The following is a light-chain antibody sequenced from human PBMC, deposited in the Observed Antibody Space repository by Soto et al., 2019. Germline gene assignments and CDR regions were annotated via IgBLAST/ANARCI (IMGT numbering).Light chain of an antibody. J-gene: IGLJ1*01. CDR1: SSDVGSYNY. CDR3: SSYAGSNIYV. V-gene: IGLV2-8*01. CDR2: EVS. Sequence: QSALTQPPSASGSPGQSVTISCTGTSSDVGSYNYVSWYQQNPGKAPKLIIYEVSKRPPGVPDRFSGSKSGNTASLSVSGLQAEDDGDYYCSSYAGSNIYVFGTGTKVTVL.